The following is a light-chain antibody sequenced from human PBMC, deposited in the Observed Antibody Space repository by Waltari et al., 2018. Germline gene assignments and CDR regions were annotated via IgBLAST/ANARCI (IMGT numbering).Light chain of an antibody. CDR3: SSYTSSSTPVV. J-gene: IGLJ2*01. CDR1: SSEVGGYNY. Sequence: QSALTQPASVSGSPGQSITISCPGTSSEVGGYNYVSWSQQHPGKAPKLMIYEVSNRPSGVSNRFSGSKSGNTASLTISGLQAEDEADYYCSSYTSSSTPVVFGGGTKLTVL. V-gene: IGLV2-14*01. CDR2: EVS.